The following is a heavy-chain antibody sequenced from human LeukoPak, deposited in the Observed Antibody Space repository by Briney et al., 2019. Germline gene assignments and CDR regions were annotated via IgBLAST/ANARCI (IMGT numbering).Heavy chain of an antibody. Sequence: GASGNLSGKASGSGFTSCYMHWVRQGHGPGHELKGIINPSGSITTYAQKFQGRVIMTRDTSTSTVYMELSNLKSEGTAVYYWARHTSTIPAANIYSYLYGMDVWGQGTTVTVSS. CDR3: ARHTSTIPAANIYSYLYGMDV. J-gene: IGHJ6*02. CDR1: GSGFTSCY. D-gene: IGHD2-2*01. V-gene: IGHV1-46*01. CDR2: INPSGSIT.